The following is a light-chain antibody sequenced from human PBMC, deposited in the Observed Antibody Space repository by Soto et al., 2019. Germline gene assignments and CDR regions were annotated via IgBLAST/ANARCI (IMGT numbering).Light chain of an antibody. CDR2: VGTGGIVG. J-gene: IGLJ2*01. V-gene: IGLV9-49*01. CDR3: WAEHGSGSNFV. Sequence: QSALTQPASASASLGASVTLTCTLSSGYSNYKEDWYQQRPGKGPRVVLRVGTGGIVGSKGDGIPDSFSVLGSGLNRYLTIKDGQEGDVGDDPCWAEHGSGSNFVFGGGTKLTVL. CDR1: SGYSNYK.